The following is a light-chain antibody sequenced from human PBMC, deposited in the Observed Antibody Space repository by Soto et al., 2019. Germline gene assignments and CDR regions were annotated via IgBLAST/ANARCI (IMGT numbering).Light chain of an antibody. V-gene: IGKV3-15*01. CDR2: GAS. CDR3: QQYNNWPPKT. J-gene: IGKJ1*01. CDR1: ESVSTN. Sequence: EIEMTQSPATLSLAPGERVTLSCRSSESVSTNLAWYQQKPGQAPRLLIYGASTRATDIPARFSGSGSGTEFTLTIRSLQSEDFAVYYCQQYNNWPPKTFGQGTKGDIK.